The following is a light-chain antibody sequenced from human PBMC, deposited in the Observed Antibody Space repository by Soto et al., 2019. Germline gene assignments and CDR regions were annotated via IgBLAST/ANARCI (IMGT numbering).Light chain of an antibody. CDR3: QQFTSYPYT. V-gene: IGKV1-13*02. CDR2: DAS. Sequence: AIQLTQSPCSLSASVGERVTITCGASQGIGSALAWYQQRPGKPPNLLIYDASSLENGVPSRFSASGSGTDFTLTISSLQPEDFAPYYCQQFTSYPYTLGQGTKLEIK. J-gene: IGKJ2*01. CDR1: QGIGSA.